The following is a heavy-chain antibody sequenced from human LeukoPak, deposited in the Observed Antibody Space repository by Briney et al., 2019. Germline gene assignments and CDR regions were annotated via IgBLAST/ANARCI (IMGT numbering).Heavy chain of an antibody. V-gene: IGHV3-21*06. D-gene: IGHD4-17*01. CDR2: VSFGSSYI. J-gene: IGHJ5*02. CDR1: GFTFKDYT. CDR3: ARASTEYAVTDGFDT. Sequence: AGGSLRLSCAASGFTFKDYTMNWVRQSPGKGLQWVSYVSFGSSYISYADSLKSRFTISRDDAKSSVYLEMTSLRTDDTAVYYCARASTEYAVTDGFDTWGPGTLVTVSS.